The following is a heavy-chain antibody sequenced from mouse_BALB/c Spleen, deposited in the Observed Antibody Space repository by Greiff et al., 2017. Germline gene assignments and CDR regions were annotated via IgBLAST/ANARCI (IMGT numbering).Heavy chain of an antibody. CDR1: GYSITSGYS. V-gene: IGHV3-1*02. J-gene: IGHJ3*01. CDR2: IHYSGST. D-gene: IGHD3-2*01. CDR3: EIDSSGNWFAY. Sequence: EVQLQESGPDLVKSSQSLSLTCTVTGYSITSGYSWHWIRQFPGNKLELMCYIHYSGSTNYTPSLQSRISITRDTSKNQFFLQLKSVTTEDTATYYGEIDSSGNWFAYWGQGTLVTVSA.